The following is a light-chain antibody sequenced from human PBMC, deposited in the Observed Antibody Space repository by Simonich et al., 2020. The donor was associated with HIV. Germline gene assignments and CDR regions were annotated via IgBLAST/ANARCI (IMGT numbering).Light chain of an antibody. J-gene: IGKJ2*01. CDR1: PSISSW. V-gene: IGKV1-5*03. Sequence: DIQMTQSPPTLSASVGDRVPITCRARPSISSWLAWYQQKPGKAPKLLIYKASSLESGVPSRFSGSGSGTEFTLTISSLQPDDFATYYCQQYNSYPYTFGQGTKLEIK. CDR2: KAS. CDR3: QQYNSYPYT.